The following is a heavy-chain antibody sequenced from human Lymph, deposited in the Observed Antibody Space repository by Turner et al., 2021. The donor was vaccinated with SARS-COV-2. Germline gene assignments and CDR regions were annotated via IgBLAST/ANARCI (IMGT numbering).Heavy chain of an antibody. CDR1: GFTFSSYS. J-gene: IGHJ4*02. CDR2: ISSRGSYI. V-gene: IGHV3-21*01. CDR3: AREKLGELFDY. Sequence: EVQLVESGGGLVKPGGSLRLSCAASGFTFSSYSMNWVRQAPGKGLEWVSSISSRGSYIYYADSVKGRFTISRDNAKNSLYLQMNSLRADDTVVYYCAREKLGELFDYWGQGTLVTVSS. D-gene: IGHD3-10*01.